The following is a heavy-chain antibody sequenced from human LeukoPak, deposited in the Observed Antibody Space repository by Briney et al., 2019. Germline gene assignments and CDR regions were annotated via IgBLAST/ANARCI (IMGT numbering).Heavy chain of an antibody. V-gene: IGHV4-34*01. CDR2: INHSGST. CDR3: ARGRVDCSSTSCYQSKAGWFDP. J-gene: IGHJ5*02. Sequence: PSETLSLTCAVYGGSFSGYYWIWMRQPPGKGLEWIGEINHSGSTNYNPSLKSRVTISVDTSKNQFSLKLSSVTAADTAVYYCARGRVDCSSTSCYQSKAGWFDPWGQETLVTVSS. D-gene: IGHD2-2*01. CDR1: GGSFSGYY.